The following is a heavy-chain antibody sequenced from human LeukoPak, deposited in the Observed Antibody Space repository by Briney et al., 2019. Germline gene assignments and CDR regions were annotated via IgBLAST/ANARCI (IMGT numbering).Heavy chain of an antibody. D-gene: IGHD3-16*01. Sequence: KPSETLSLTCTVSGGSISSSSYYWGWIRQPPGKGLEWIGSIYYSGSTYYNPSLKSRVTISVDTSKNQFSLKLSSVTAADTAVYYCARPGDDYWGQGTLVTVSS. CDR1: GGSISSSSYY. CDR2: IYYSGST. J-gene: IGHJ4*02. CDR3: ARPGDDY. V-gene: IGHV4-39*01.